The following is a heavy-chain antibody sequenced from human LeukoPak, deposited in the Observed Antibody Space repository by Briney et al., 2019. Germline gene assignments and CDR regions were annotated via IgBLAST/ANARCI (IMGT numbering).Heavy chain of an antibody. CDR2: IYYSGST. CDR3: ARSDYDFWSGYHYYFDY. D-gene: IGHD3-3*01. Sequence: PSETLSLTCTVSGGSISSSSYYWGWIRQPPGKGLEWIGSIYYSGSTYYNPSLKSRATISVDTSKNQFSLKLSSVTAADTAVYYCARSDYDFWSGYHYYFDYWGQGTLVTVSS. V-gene: IGHV4-39*01. CDR1: GGSISSSSYY. J-gene: IGHJ4*02.